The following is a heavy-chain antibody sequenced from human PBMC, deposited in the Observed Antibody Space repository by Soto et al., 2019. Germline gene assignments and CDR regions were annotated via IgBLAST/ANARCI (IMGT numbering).Heavy chain of an antibody. J-gene: IGHJ4*02. CDR2: IDPSDSQT. V-gene: IGHV5-10-1*01. Sequence: GESLKISCKGSGYSFAGYWITWVRKKPGKGLEWMGRIDPSDSQTSYSPSFRGHVTIAVTKSITTVFLQWSSRRASDTAMYYWARQIYDADTGPNFQYYFDAWGQGTPVTVSS. D-gene: IGHD5-18*01. CDR3: ARQIYDADTGPNFQYYFDA. CDR1: GYSFAGYW.